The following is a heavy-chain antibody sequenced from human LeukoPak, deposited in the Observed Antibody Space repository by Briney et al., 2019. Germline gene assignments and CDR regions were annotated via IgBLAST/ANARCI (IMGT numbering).Heavy chain of an antibody. V-gene: IGHV1-46*01. Sequence: ASVKVSCKASGYTFTSYYMHWVRQAPGQGLEWMGIINPSGGSTSYAQKFQGRVTMTRDTSISTAYMELMTLRSDDTAVYYCGRNLADSTGPWGQGTLVTVSS. D-gene: IGHD2-2*01. CDR3: GRNLADSTGP. CDR2: INPSGGST. J-gene: IGHJ5*02. CDR1: GYTFTSYY.